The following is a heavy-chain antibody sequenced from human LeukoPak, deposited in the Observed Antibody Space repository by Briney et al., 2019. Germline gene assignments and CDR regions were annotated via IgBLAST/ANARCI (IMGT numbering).Heavy chain of an antibody. V-gene: IGHV3-66*01. Sequence: GGSLRLSCAASGFTVSSNYMSWVRQAPGKGLEWVSVIYSGGSTYYADSVKGRFTISRDNSKNTLYLQMNSLRAEDTAVYYCARGPPPYYYGSGSYFDYWGQGTLVTVSS. CDR2: IYSGGST. CDR3: ARGPPPYYYGSGSYFDY. J-gene: IGHJ4*02. CDR1: GFTVSSNY. D-gene: IGHD3-10*01.